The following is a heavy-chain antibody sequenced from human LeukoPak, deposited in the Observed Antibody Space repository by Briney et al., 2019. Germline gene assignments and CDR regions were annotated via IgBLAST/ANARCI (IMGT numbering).Heavy chain of an antibody. CDR3: ARVRVLSYGSGSYTFDP. J-gene: IGHJ5*02. CDR2: MNPNSGNT. D-gene: IGHD3-10*01. V-gene: IGHV1-8*01. CDR1: GYTFTSYD. Sequence: ASVKVSCKASGYTFTSYDINWVRQATGQGLEWMGWMNPNSGNTGYAQKFQGRVTMIRNTSISTAYMELSSLRSEDTAVYYCARVRVLSYGSGSYTFDPWGQGTLVTVSS.